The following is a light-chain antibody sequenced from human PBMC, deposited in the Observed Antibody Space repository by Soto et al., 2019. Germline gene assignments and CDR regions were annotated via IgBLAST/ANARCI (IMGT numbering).Light chain of an antibody. V-gene: IGLV2-14*03. CDR2: DVS. CDR1: SSDIGSYNY. Sequence: QSALTQPASVSGSPGQSITISCTGTSSDIGSYNYVSWYQQHPGKAPKLIIYDVSNRPSGVSDRFSGSKSGNTASLTISGLQAEDEADYYCSSYIITGTLVFGTGTKVTVL. J-gene: IGLJ1*01. CDR3: SSYIITGTLV.